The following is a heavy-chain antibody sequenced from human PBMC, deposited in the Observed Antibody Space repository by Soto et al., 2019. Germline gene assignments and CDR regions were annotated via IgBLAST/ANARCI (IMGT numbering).Heavy chain of an antibody. V-gene: IGHV1-69*01. CDR2: IVPIFGTG. D-gene: IGHD1-26*01. Sequence: QVLLVQSGAEVKKPGSSVKVSCKASGGTFSDYAISWVRQAPGHGLEWMGGIVPIFGTGNHAQKFQGRVTVTADESTSTADMELSSLRSEDTAVYYCARVLVGATYFDYWGQVTLVTVSS. CDR3: ARVLVGATYFDY. CDR1: GGTFSDYA. J-gene: IGHJ4*02.